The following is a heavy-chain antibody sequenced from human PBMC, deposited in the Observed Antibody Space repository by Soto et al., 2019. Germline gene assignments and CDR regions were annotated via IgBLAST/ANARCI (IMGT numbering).Heavy chain of an antibody. CDR3: ASGGVPTGWAPYYFDY. Sequence: QGQLVQSGAEVKKPGSSVKVSCKASGGTFSSYAISWVRQAPGQGLEWMGGIIPIFGTANYAQKFQGRVTITADESTSTDYMELSSLRSEDTAVYYCASGGVPTGWAPYYFDYWGQGTLVTVSS. D-gene: IGHD6-19*01. V-gene: IGHV1-69*01. CDR2: IIPIFGTA. CDR1: GGTFSSYA. J-gene: IGHJ4*02.